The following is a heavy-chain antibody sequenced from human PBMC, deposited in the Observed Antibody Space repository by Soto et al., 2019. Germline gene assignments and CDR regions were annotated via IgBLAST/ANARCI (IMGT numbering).Heavy chain of an antibody. CDR1: GYTFTSYA. CDR3: AGGITIFGVVNYAFDY. V-gene: IGHV1-3*01. Sequence: GASVKVSCKASGYTFTSYAMHWVRQAPGQRLEWMGWINAGNGNTKYSQKFQGRVTITRDTSASTAYMELSSLRSEDTAVYYCAGGITIFGVVNYAFDYWGQGTLVTVSS. D-gene: IGHD3-3*01. CDR2: INAGNGNT. J-gene: IGHJ4*02.